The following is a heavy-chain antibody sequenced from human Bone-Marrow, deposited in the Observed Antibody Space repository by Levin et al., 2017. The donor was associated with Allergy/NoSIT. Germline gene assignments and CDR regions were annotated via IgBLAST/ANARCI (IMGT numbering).Heavy chain of an antibody. J-gene: IGHJ4*02. D-gene: IGHD3-22*01. CDR2: ISRSSTKI. Sequence: GGSLRLSCVASGFNLSTYSLNWVRQAPGKGLEWVSSISRSSTKIYYADSVKGRFTIARDNARNSLYLQMNSLRAEDTAIYYCARGGFYWDNSGSYPDSDYFDCWGQGTPVTVSS. V-gene: IGHV3-21*01. CDR1: GFNLSTYS. CDR3: ARGGFYWDNSGSYPDSDYFDC.